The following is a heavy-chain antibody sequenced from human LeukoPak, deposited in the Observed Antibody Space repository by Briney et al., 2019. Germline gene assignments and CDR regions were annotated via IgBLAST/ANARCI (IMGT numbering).Heavy chain of an antibody. CDR3: ARHGAEGSGTYPLDY. Sequence: SETLSLTCTVSGGSISSYYWSWIRQPPGKGLEWIGYIYYSGTTNYNPSLKSRVTISIDTSKNQFSLQLSSVTAADTAVYYCARHGAEGSGTYPLDYWGQGTLVTVSS. D-gene: IGHD1-26*01. CDR1: GGSISSYY. V-gene: IGHV4-59*08. J-gene: IGHJ4*02. CDR2: IYYSGTT.